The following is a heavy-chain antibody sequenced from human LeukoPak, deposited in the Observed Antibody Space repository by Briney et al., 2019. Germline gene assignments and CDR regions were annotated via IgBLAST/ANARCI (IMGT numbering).Heavy chain of an antibody. J-gene: IGHJ4*02. Sequence: SETLSLTCTVSGGSISGYYWSWIRQPPGKRLEWIGYIYYSATTNYNPSLKSRVTISVDTSKNQFSLKLSSVTAADTAVYYCASGGRYGPFDYWGQGTLVTVSS. CDR1: GGSISGYY. V-gene: IGHV4-59*12. D-gene: IGHD5-18*01. CDR2: IYYSATT. CDR3: ASGGRYGPFDY.